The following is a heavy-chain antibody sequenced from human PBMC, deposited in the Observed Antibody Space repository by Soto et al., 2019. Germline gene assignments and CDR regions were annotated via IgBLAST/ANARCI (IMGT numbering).Heavy chain of an antibody. CDR1: GFTFSSYA. V-gene: IGHV3-23*01. Sequence: VGSLRLSCAASGFTFSSYAMSWVRQAPGKGLEWVSAISGSGGSTYYADSVKGRFTISRDNSKNTLYLQMNSLRAEDTAVYYCAKTHGVAGLVGAFDIWGQGTMVTVSS. CDR2: ISGSGGST. D-gene: IGHD6-19*01. CDR3: AKTHGVAGLVGAFDI. J-gene: IGHJ3*02.